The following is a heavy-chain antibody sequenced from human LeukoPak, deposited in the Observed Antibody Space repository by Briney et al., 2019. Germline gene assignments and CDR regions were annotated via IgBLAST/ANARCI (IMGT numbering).Heavy chain of an antibody. V-gene: IGHV3-53*01. J-gene: IGHJ4*02. CDR3: VRGDYGDYTLFDH. Sequence: PGGSPRLSCAASGFTVSSNYMSWVRQAPGKGLEWVSVIYSGGSTYYADSVKGRFTISRDNSKNTLYLQMNSLRAEDTAVYYCVRGDYGDYTLFDHWGQGTLVTVSS. CDR2: IYSGGST. D-gene: IGHD4-17*01. CDR1: GFTVSSNY.